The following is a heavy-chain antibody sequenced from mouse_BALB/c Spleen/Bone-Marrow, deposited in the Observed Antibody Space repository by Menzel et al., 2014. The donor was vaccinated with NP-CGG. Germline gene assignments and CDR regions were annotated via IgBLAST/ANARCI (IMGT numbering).Heavy chain of an antibody. Sequence: QVQLQQSGAELVKPGLSVKLSCKATGYTFTSYWMHWVKQRPGQGLEWIGEINPSNGRTNYNEKFKSKTTLTVDKSSSTAYMQLSSLTSEDTAVYSCEICYYGLYVDYWSQGTSFPVSS. CDR2: INPSNGRT. CDR3: EICYYGLYVDY. CDR1: GYTFTSYW. J-gene: IGHJ2*02. D-gene: IGHD2-1*01. V-gene: IGHV1S81*02.